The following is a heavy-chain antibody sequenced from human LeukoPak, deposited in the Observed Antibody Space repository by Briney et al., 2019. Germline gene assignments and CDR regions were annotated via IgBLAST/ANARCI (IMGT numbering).Heavy chain of an antibody. Sequence: ASVKVSCKASGGTFSSYAISWVRQAPGQGLERMGGIIPIFGTANYAQKFQGRVGITADESTSTAYMELSSLRSEDTAVYYCARDRGVYNWNDGDYYYYYMDVWGKGTTVTVSS. J-gene: IGHJ6*03. CDR3: ARDRGVYNWNDGDYYYYYMDV. D-gene: IGHD1-1*01. CDR1: GGTFSSYA. CDR2: IIPIFGTA. V-gene: IGHV1-69*13.